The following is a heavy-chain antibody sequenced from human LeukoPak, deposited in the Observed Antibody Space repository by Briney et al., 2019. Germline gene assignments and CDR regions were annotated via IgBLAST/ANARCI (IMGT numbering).Heavy chain of an antibody. CDR1: RLTVSSNY. CDR3: ARSAGIVVVTPSDY. CDR2: LYSGGDT. D-gene: IGHD3-22*01. Sequence: GGSLRLSCAASRLTVSSNYMSWVRQAPGKGLEWVSVLYSGGDTYYADSVRGRFTISRDNSKNTLYLQMNSLRAEDTAVYYCARSAGIVVVTPSDYWGQGTLVTVSS. V-gene: IGHV3-66*01. J-gene: IGHJ4*02.